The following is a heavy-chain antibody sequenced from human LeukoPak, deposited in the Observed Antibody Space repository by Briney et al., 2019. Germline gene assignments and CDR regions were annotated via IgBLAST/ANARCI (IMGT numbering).Heavy chain of an antibody. CDR2: INPSGGST. CDR3: ARDKSVGATMGGPAAFDI. D-gene: IGHD1-26*01. V-gene: IGHV1-46*01. CDR1: GYTFTSYY. Sequence: ASVKVSCKASGYTFTSYYMHWVRQTPGQGLEWMGIINPSGGSTSYAQKFQGRVTMTRDTSTSTVYMELSSLRCEDTAVYYCARDKSVGATMGGPAAFDIWGQGTMVTVSS. J-gene: IGHJ3*02.